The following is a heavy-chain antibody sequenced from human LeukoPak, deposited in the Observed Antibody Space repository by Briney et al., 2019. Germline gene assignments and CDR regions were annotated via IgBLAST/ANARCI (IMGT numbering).Heavy chain of an antibody. J-gene: IGHJ3*02. Sequence: GESLKISCKGSGYSFTSYWIGWVRQMPGKGLEWMGIIYPADSDTRYRPSFQGQVTISVDKSITTAYLQWSSLKASDTAMYYCARTGYYDISEDAFDMWGQGTMVTVSS. CDR3: ARTGYYDISEDAFDM. CDR1: GYSFTSYW. CDR2: IYPADSDT. D-gene: IGHD3/OR15-3a*01. V-gene: IGHV5-51*01.